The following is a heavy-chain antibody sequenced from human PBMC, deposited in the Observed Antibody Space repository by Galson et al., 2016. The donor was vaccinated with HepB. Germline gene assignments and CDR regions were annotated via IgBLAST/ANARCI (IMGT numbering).Heavy chain of an antibody. V-gene: IGHV3-11*06. CDR2: IGSSSSYA. D-gene: IGHD6-19*01. CDR1: GFTFNDYY. CDR3: ARDVRAVAGTGYFDY. Sequence: SLRLSCAASGFTFNDYYMSWIRQAPGKGLEWVSYIGSSSSYANYADSVKGRFTISRDNAKNSLYLQMNSLRAEDTAVYYCARDVRAVAGTGYFDYWGQGTLVTVSS. J-gene: IGHJ4*02.